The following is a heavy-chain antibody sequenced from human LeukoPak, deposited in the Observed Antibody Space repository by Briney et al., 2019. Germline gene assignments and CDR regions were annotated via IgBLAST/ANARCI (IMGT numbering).Heavy chain of an antibody. Sequence: ASVKVSCKASGGTFSSYAISWVRQAPGQGLEWMGGIIPIFGTANYAQKFQGRVTITADESTSTAYMELRSLRSDDTAVYYCARGADYEMDVWGQGTTVTVSS. D-gene: IGHD3-16*01. V-gene: IGHV1-69*13. J-gene: IGHJ6*02. CDR3: ARGADYEMDV. CDR1: GGTFSSYA. CDR2: IIPIFGTA.